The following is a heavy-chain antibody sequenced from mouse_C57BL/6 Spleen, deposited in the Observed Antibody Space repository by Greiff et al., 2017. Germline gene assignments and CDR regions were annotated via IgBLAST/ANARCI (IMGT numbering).Heavy chain of an antibody. J-gene: IGHJ4*01. D-gene: IGHD2-4*01. CDR2: INPSSGYT. Sequence: VQLQQSGAELARPGASVKMSCKASGYTFTSYTMHWVKQRPGQGLEWIGYINPSSGYTKYNQKFKDKATLTADKSSSTAYMQLSSLTSEDSAVYYCARDDYDDDEAMDYWGQGTSVTVSS. V-gene: IGHV1-4*01. CDR1: GYTFTSYT. CDR3: ARDDYDDDEAMDY.